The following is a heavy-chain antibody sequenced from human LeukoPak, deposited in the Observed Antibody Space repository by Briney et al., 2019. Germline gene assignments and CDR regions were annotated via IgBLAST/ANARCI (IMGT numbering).Heavy chain of an antibody. CDR3: ARVEVDVNVAIDYFDY. CDR1: GYSFTSFW. J-gene: IGHJ4*02. V-gene: IGHV5-51*01. D-gene: IGHD2-15*01. Sequence: PGESLKISCKASGYSFTSFWIGWARQMPGKGLEWVGIIYPSDSDTRYSPSFEGQVTISADKSISTAYLQWSSLKASDTAMYYCARVEVDVNVAIDYFDYWGQGTLVTVSS. CDR2: IYPSDSDT.